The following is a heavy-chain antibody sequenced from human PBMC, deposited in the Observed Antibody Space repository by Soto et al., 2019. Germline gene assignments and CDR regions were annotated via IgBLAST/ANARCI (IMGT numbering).Heavy chain of an antibody. V-gene: IGHV5-51*01. D-gene: IGHD6-13*01. CDR2: IYPGDSDT. Sequence: GESLKISCKGSGYSFTSYWIGWVRQMPGKGLEWMGIIYPGDSDTRYSPSFQGQVTISADKSISTAYLQWSSLKASDTAMYYRARHQPQLVGGYYGMDVWGQGTTVTVSS. CDR3: ARHQPQLVGGYYGMDV. J-gene: IGHJ6*02. CDR1: GYSFTSYW.